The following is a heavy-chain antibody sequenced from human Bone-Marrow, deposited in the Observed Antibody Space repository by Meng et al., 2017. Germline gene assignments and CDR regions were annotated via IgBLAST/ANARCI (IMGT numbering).Heavy chain of an antibody. CDR1: GYNFPDYY. Sequence: GQLVQLGAEVKKPGASVKASCKPSGYNFPDYYIHWVRQAPGQGLEWMGRIDPKNGDTHYAQKFQGRVTMTGDTSISTAYMDLSGLRSDDTAVYYCARGRGDGYNYDYWGQGTLVTVSS. CDR3: ARGRGDGYNYDY. J-gene: IGHJ4*02. D-gene: IGHD5-24*01. CDR2: IDPKNGDT. V-gene: IGHV1-2*06.